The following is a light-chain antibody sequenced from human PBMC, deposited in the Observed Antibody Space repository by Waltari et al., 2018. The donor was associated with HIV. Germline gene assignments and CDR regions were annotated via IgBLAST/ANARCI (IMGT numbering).Light chain of an antibody. V-gene: IGLV1-44*01. CDR1: SSNIGSNT. Sequence: SVLTQPPSASGTPGQRVTISCSGRSSNIGSNTVNWYQQLPGTAPKLLIYSNNQRPSGVPDRFSGSKSGTSAYLAISGLQSEDEADYYCAAWDDSLNGPVFGTGTKVTVL. CDR2: SNN. J-gene: IGLJ1*01. CDR3: AAWDDSLNGPV.